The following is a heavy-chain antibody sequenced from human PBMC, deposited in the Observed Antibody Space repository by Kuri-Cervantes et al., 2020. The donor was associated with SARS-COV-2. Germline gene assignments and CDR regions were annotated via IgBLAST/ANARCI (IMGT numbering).Heavy chain of an antibody. Sequence: ASVKVSCKASGYTFTGHYMHWVRQAPGQGLEWMGWINPNSGGTNYAQKFQGRVTMTRDTSISTAYMELSRLRSDDTAVYYCARPRGIVVVPAAMGGAFDIWAKGQWSPSPQ. V-gene: IGHV1-2*02. CDR2: INPNSGGT. D-gene: IGHD2-2*01. CDR3: ARPRGIVVVPAAMGGAFDI. J-gene: IGHJ3*02. CDR1: GYTFTGHY.